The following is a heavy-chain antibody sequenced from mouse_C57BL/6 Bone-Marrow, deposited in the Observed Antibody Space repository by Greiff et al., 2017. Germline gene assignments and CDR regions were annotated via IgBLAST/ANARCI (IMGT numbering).Heavy chain of an antibody. V-gene: IGHV1-64*01. D-gene: IGHD1-1*01. Sequence: QVQLQQPGAELVKPGASVKLSCKASGYTFTSYWMHWVKQRPGQGLEWIGMIHPNSGSTNYNEKFKSKATLTVDQSSSTAYMQLSSLTSEDSADYDCARAINTAVEGYGGQGTTLTVAS. CDR1: GYTFTSYW. CDR2: IHPNSGST. J-gene: IGHJ2*01. CDR3: ARAINTAVEGY.